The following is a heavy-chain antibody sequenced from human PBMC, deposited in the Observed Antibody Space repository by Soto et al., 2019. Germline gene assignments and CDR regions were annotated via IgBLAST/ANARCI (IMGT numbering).Heavy chain of an antibody. CDR3: GTEMGYCISTSCYCDYYYGMDV. V-gene: IGHV1-69*12. CDR2: IIPIFGTA. Sequence: QVQLVQSGAEVKKPGSSVKVSCKASGGTFSSYAISWVRQAPGQGLEWMGGIIPIFGTANYAQKFQGRVTITADEPTSTAYRELSSLRSEDTAVYYCGTEMGYCISTSCYCDYYYGMDVWGQGTTVTVSS. CDR1: GGTFSSYA. J-gene: IGHJ6*02. D-gene: IGHD2-2*01.